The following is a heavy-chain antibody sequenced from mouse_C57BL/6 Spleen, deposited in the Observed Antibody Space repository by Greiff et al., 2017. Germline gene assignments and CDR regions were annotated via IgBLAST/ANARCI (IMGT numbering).Heavy chain of an antibody. Sequence: QVQLQQPGAELVKPGASVKLSCKASGYTFTSYWMQWVKQRSGQGLEWIGVIEPSDGCTNYNQKFKGKATLTVDTSSSTAYVQLSSLTSEDSAFYDCARRRVYEYDREFYDWGQGTTLTFS. CDR2: IEPSDGCT. CDR1: GYTFTSYW. V-gene: IGHV1-50*01. D-gene: IGHD2-4*01. CDR3: ARRRVYEYDREFYD. J-gene: IGHJ2*01.